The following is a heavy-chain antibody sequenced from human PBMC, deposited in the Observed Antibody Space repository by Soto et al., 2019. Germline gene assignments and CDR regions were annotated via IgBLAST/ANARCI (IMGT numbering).Heavy chain of an antibody. CDR3: ARYSSWFPFDP. J-gene: IGHJ5*02. CDR2: IYYSGST. V-gene: IGHV4-59*08. Sequence: SETLSLTCTVSGGSISSYYWSWIRQPPGKGLEWIGYIYYSGSTNYNPSLKSRVTISVDTSKNQFSLKLSSVTAADTAVYYCARYSSWFPFDPWGQGTLVTVSS. D-gene: IGHD6-13*01. CDR1: GGSISSYY.